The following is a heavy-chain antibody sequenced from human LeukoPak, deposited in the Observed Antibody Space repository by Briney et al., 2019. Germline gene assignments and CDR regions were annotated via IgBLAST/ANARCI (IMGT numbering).Heavy chain of an antibody. CDR3: ARRLNDILTGFMAFDI. Sequence: PSETLSLTCTVSGGSITSFYWSWIRQPPGKGLEWIGYIYNSGSTNYNPSLKSRVAISVDTSKSQFSLKLSSVTAADTAVYYCARRLNDILTGFMAFDIWGQGTMVTVSS. CDR1: GGSITSFY. CDR2: IYNSGST. J-gene: IGHJ3*02. D-gene: IGHD3-9*01. V-gene: IGHV4-59*08.